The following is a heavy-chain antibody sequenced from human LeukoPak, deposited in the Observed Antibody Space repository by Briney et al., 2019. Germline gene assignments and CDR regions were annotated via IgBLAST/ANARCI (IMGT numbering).Heavy chain of an antibody. CDR3: AKDKSTGRYYYYYMGV. J-gene: IGHJ6*03. Sequence: TGRSLRLSCAASGFTFDDYAMHWVRQAPGKGLEWVSGISWNSGSIGYADSVKGRFTISRDNAKNSLYLQMNSLRAEDTALYYCAKDKSTGRYYYYYMGVWGKGTTVTISS. D-gene: IGHD3-10*01. V-gene: IGHV3-9*01. CDR2: ISWNSGSI. CDR1: GFTFDDYA.